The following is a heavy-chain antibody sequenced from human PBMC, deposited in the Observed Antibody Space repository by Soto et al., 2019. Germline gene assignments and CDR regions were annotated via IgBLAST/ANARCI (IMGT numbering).Heavy chain of an antibody. V-gene: IGHV1-18*01. CDR1: GYTFTNFG. Sequence: QVQLVQSGAEVKKPGASVKVSCKASGYTFTNFGISWVRQAPGQGLEWMGWLSAYNGNTNYAQKFQGRATMTTDTXXXXXXXXXXXXXXXDXXXXXXAXGGTPIDYWGQGTLVTVSS. CDR3: AXGGTPIDY. D-gene: IGHD3-16*01. CDR2: LSAYNGNT. J-gene: IGHJ4*02.